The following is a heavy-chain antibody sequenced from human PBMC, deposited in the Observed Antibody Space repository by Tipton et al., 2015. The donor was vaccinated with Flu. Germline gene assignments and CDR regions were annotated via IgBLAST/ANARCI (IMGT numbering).Heavy chain of an antibody. CDR1: GYSISSGYY. J-gene: IGHJ2*01. CDR3: ARVAPVGIFGVVPPYWYFDL. V-gene: IGHV4-38-2*02. Sequence: LRLSCTVSGYSISSGYYWGWIRQPPGKGLEWIGSIYHSGNTYYNPSLKSRVTISVDTSKNQFSLKLSSVTAADTAVYYCARVAPVGIFGVVPPYWYFDLWGRGTLVTVSS. D-gene: IGHD3-3*01. CDR2: IYHSGNT.